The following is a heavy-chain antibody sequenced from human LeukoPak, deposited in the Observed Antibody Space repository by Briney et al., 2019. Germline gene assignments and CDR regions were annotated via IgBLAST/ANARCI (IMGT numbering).Heavy chain of an antibody. J-gene: IGHJ4*02. Sequence: SETLSLTCAVSGGSISSGGYSWSWIRQPPGKGLEWIGYIYHSGSTYYNPSLKSRVTISVDRSKDQFSLKLSSVTAADTAVYYCARGIAVAVHFDYWGQGTLVTVSS. V-gene: IGHV4-30-2*01. CDR2: IYHSGST. CDR3: ARGIAVAVHFDY. D-gene: IGHD6-19*01. CDR1: GGSISSGGYS.